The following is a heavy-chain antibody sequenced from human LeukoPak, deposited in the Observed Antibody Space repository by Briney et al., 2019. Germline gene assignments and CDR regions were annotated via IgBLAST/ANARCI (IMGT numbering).Heavy chain of an antibody. CDR1: GGSFSGYH. D-gene: IGHD6-6*01. Sequence: SGTLSLTCVVHGGSFSGYHWTWIRQRPGKGLEWIGDINHSGTTHYSPPLKSRVTMSVDKSNNHSSLNLHAVTAADTGVYYCARGFTTSSLWFDPWGQGILVTVSS. CDR3: ARGFTTSSLWFDP. CDR2: INHSGTT. V-gene: IGHV4-34*01. J-gene: IGHJ5*02.